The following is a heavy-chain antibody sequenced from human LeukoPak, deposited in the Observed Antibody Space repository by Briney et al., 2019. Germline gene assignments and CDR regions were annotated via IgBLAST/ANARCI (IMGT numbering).Heavy chain of an antibody. D-gene: IGHD3-3*01. V-gene: IGHV4-4*07. CDR1: GGSFTGYF. CDR2: LYTRGST. J-gene: IGHJ4*02. Sequence: SETLSLTCAVSGGSFTGYFWSWIRQPAGKGLEWIGHLYTRGSTDYNPSLKSRLTISVDTSKNQFSLKLSSVTAADTAVYYCARGEGYDFWSDWGQGTLVTVSS. CDR3: ARGEGYDFWSD.